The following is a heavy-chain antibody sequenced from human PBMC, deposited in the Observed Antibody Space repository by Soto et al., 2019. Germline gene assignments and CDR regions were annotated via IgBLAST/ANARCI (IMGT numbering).Heavy chain of an antibody. CDR2: ISAYNVNT. J-gene: IGHJ4*02. CDR1: GYTFTSYG. CDR3: ARACPPPRE. Sequence: QVQLVQSGAEVKKPAASVKVSCKASGYTFTSYGISWVRQAPGQGLEWMGWISAYNVNTTSAQKLQGRGTKTTDTAPSTAYMELRSLRSDDTAVYSCARACPPPREWGQGTLVIASS. V-gene: IGHV1-18*01.